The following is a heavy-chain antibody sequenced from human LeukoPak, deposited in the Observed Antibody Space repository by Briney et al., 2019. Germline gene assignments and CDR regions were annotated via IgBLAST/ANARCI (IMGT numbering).Heavy chain of an antibody. CDR2: IDPSDSYT. CDR1: GYSFPSYW. V-gene: IGHV5-10-1*01. D-gene: IGHD2-2*01. CDR3: ARGGAVERYCSSTSCYWVDDFDI. J-gene: IGHJ3*02. Sequence: GESLKISCQGSGYSFPSYWISWVRQMPGKGLEWMGSIDPSDSYTNYRPSFQGHVSISADKSISTAYLQWSSLKASDTAMYYCARGGAVERYCSSTSCYWVDDFDIWGQGTMVTVSS.